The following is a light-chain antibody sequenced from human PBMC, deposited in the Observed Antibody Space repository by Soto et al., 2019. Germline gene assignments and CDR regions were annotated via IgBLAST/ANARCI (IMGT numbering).Light chain of an antibody. CDR3: QYYGNSPLT. V-gene: IGKV3-20*01. J-gene: IGKJ1*01. CDR1: QSISTSS. Sequence: EIVLTQSPGTLSLSPGERATLSCRASQSISTSSLAWYRQKPGQAPRLLIYGAFNRATGIPDRFSGGGSGTDFTLTITRLEPEDFAVYYCQYYGNSPLTFGQGTKVDI. CDR2: GAF.